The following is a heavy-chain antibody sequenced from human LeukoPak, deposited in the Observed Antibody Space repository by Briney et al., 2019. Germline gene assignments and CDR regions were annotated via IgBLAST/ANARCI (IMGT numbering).Heavy chain of an antibody. CDR3: AKDLGIVVVIKPH. CDR2: ISGSGGST. D-gene: IGHD3-22*01. CDR1: GFTFSSYA. Sequence: GGSLRLSCAASGFTFSSYAMSWVRQAPGKGLEWVSAISGSGGSTYYADSVKGRFTISRDNSKNTLYLQMNSLRAEDTTVYYCAKDLGIVVVIKPHWGQGTLVTVSS. J-gene: IGHJ4*02. V-gene: IGHV3-23*01.